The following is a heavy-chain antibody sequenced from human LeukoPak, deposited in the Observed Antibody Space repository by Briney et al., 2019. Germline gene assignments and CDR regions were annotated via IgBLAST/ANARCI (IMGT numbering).Heavy chain of an antibody. CDR2: IRYDGSNK. D-gene: IGHD1-20*01. CDR1: GFTFSSYG. CDR3: ATLPNWNDDYYYMDV. V-gene: IGHV3-30*02. J-gene: IGHJ6*03. Sequence: GGSLRLSCAASGFTFSSYGMHWVRQAPGKGLEWVAFIRYDGSNKYYADSVKGRFTISRDNSKNTLYLQMNSLRAEDTAVYYCATLPNWNDDYYYMDVWGKGTTVTISS.